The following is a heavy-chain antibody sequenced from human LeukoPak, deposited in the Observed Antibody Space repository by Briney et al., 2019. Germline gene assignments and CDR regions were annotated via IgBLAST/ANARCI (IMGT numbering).Heavy chain of an antibody. V-gene: IGHV1-2*02. CDR3: ARANFLYCSSSTCLFDY. CDR2: INPNDGDT. J-gene: IGHJ4*02. D-gene: IGHD2-2*01. Sequence: ASVKVSCKASGYTFTDYYMHWVRQAPGQGCEWMGWINPNDGDTNYAQKFQGRVTMTRDTSISTAHMEVSRLRSDDTAVYYCARANFLYCSSSTCLFDYWGQGTLVTVSS. CDR1: GYTFTDYY.